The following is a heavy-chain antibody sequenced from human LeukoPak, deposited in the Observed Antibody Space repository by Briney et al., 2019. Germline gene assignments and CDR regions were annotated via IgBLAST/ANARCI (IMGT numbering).Heavy chain of an antibody. CDR2: IHTNGNT. Sequence: SETLSLTCTVSGGSINNYYWSWIRQPAGKGLEWIGRIHTNGNTNCNPSLRTRVTLSLDTSKNQFSLKLNSVTAADTAVYYCARDGEVGSGSCYHYWGQGTLVTVSS. CDR1: GGSINNYY. CDR3: ARDGEVGSGSCYHY. D-gene: IGHD3-10*01. J-gene: IGHJ4*02. V-gene: IGHV4-4*07.